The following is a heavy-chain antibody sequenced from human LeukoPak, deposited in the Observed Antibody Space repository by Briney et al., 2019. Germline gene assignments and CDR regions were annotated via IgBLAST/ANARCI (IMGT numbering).Heavy chain of an antibody. CDR3: ARGSAQLTNYYYYGMDV. Sequence: ASVKVSCKASGYTFTSYDINWVRQATGQGLEWMGWMNPNSGNTGYAQMFQGRVTMTRNTSISTAYMELSSLRSEDTAVYYCARGSAQLTNYYYYGMDVWGQGTTVTVSS. V-gene: IGHV1-8*01. CDR2: MNPNSGNT. CDR1: GYTFTSYD. D-gene: IGHD2-2*01. J-gene: IGHJ6*02.